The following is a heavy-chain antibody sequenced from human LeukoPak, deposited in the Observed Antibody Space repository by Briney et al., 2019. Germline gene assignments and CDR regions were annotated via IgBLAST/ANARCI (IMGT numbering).Heavy chain of an antibody. CDR1: GGTFSSYT. CDR2: IIPIFGTA. V-gene: IGHV1-69*05. CDR3: ARHRPGGSPWPPDYYYYMDV. D-gene: IGHD3-16*01. J-gene: IGHJ6*03. Sequence: GSSVTVSCTSSGGTFSSYTISSVRQCPRQGLEWMRRIIPIFGTANYAQKFQGRATITTDESKSTAYMELSSLRSEDTAVYYCARHRPGGSPWPPDYYYYMDVWGKGTTVTVSS.